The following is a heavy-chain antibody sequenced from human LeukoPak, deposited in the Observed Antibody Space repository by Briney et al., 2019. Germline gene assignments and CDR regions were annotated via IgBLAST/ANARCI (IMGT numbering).Heavy chain of an antibody. D-gene: IGHD2/OR15-2a*01. CDR3: ASVYGGRRAFDI. V-gene: IGHV3-23*01. CDR1: GFTFSSYG. CDR2: ISGSGGST. Sequence: PGGTLRLSCAASGFTFSSYGMSWVRQAPGKGLEWVSAISGSGGSTYYADSVKGRFTISRDNSKNTLYLQMNSLRAEDTAVYYCASVYGGRRAFDIWGQGTMVTVSS. J-gene: IGHJ3*02.